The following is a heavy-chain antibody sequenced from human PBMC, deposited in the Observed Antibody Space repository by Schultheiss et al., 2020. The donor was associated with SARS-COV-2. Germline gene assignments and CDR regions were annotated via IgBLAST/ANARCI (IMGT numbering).Heavy chain of an antibody. CDR1: GYSISSSNW. Sequence: SETLSLTCAVSGYSISSSNWWGWIRQPPGKGLEWIGYIYYSGSTNYNPSLKSRVTISVDTSKNQFSLKLSSVTAADTAVYYCARGFATTVTTGFDYWGQGTLVTVSS. CDR2: IYYSGST. CDR3: ARGFATTVTTGFDY. D-gene: IGHD4-17*01. J-gene: IGHJ4*02. V-gene: IGHV4-28*03.